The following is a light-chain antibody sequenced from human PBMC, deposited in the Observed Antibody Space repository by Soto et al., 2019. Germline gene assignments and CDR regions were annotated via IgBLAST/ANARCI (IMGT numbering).Light chain of an antibody. V-gene: IGKV3-15*01. CDR1: QSVSSN. CDR3: QQYNNWPQT. J-gene: IGKJ1*01. Sequence: IVTPQSPATLSVSPGERATLSCRASQSVSSNLAWYQQKPGQAPRLLIYGASTRATGIPARFSGSGSGTEFTLTISSLQSEDFAVYYCQQYNNWPQTFGQGTKVDIK. CDR2: GAS.